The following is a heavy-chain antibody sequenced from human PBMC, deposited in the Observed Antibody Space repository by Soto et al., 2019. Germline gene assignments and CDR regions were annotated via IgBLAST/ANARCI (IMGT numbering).Heavy chain of an antibody. CDR1: GDSIRSTNYY. D-gene: IGHD3-22*01. CDR3: ARTSYDSSGTAADP. J-gene: IGHJ5*02. CDR2: IYHTGST. Sequence: SETLSLTCAVSGDSIRSTNYYWGWIRQPPGKGLEWIGSIYHTGSTYYNPSLKSRVTISVDTSKNQFSLKLSSVTAADTAVYYCARTSYDSSGTAADPWGQGTLVTVSS. V-gene: IGHV4-39*07.